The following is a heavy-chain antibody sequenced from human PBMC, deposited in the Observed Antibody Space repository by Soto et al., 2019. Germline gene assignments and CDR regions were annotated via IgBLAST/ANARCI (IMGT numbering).Heavy chain of an antibody. CDR2: ISGSGGST. D-gene: IGHD3-9*01. CDR3: AEEPSRDDILTGLDY. V-gene: IGHV3-23*01. J-gene: IGHJ4*02. CDR1: GFTFSSYA. Sequence: GGSLRLSCAASGFTFSSYAMSWVRQAPGKGLEWVSAISGSGGSTYYADSVKGRFTISRDNSKNTLYLQMNSLRAEDPGVYYCAEEPSRDDILTGLDYWGQGTLVTVSS.